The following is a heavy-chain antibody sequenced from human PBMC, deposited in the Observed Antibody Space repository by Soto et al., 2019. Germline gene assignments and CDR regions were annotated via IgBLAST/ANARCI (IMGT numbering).Heavy chain of an antibody. J-gene: IGHJ3*02. V-gene: IGHV3-30*18. CDR3: AKAGGRFNTRLFAVPFDI. CDR2: ISYDGSYE. D-gene: IGHD2-2*01. CDR1: GFRFSDYG. Sequence: QVQLVESGGGVVQPGRSLRLSCSASGFRFSDYGIHWVRQTPGKGLEWVAAISYDGSYEYYADSLKGRFTISRNNYKNTLSLQMNSLRTDDTSVYYCAKAGGRFNTRLFAVPFDIWGQGTMVTVAS.